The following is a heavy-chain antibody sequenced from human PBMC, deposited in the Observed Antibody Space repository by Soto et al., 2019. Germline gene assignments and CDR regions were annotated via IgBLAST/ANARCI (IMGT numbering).Heavy chain of an antibody. CDR3: ARGRSSSCHFPR. D-gene: IGHD6-6*01. V-gene: IGHV3-21*01. CDR2: ISSSSSYI. CDR1: GFTFSSYS. Sequence: EVQLVESGGGLVKPGGSLRLSCAASGFTFSSYSMNWVRQAPGKGLEWDSSISSSSSYIYYADSVKGRFTISRDNAKNSRYRQMTSLRAEDTAVYYCARGRSSSCHFPRWGQGTLVTVSS. J-gene: IGHJ4*02.